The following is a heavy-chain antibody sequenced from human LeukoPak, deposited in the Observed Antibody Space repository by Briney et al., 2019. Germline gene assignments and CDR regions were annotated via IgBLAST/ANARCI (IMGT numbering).Heavy chain of an antibody. V-gene: IGHV3-7*01. CDR2: IKQDGSEK. Sequence: GGSLRLSCVASGFTFSDYYMSWVRQPPGKGLEWVANIKQDGSEKYYVDSVKGRFTISRDNAKNSLFLQMNSLRAEDTAVYYCARDFVPAAMFGWFDPWGQGTLVTVSS. D-gene: IGHD2-2*01. J-gene: IGHJ5*02. CDR3: ARDFVPAAMFGWFDP. CDR1: GFTFSDYY.